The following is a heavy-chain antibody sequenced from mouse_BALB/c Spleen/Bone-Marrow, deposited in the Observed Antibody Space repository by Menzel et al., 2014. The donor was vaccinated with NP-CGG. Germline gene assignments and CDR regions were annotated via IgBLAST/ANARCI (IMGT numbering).Heavy chain of an antibody. CDR2: IWGDGST. Sequence: VQGVESGPGLVAPSQRLAIPCTVSGFSLTGYGVKWVRQPPGKGLEWLGEIWGDGSTDYNSALKSRLSISKDNSKSQVFLKMNSLQTDDTARYYCARDYGTGAMDYWGQGTSVTVSS. J-gene: IGHJ4*01. CDR1: GFSLTGYG. CDR3: ARDYGTGAMDY. V-gene: IGHV2-6-7*01. D-gene: IGHD1-1*01.